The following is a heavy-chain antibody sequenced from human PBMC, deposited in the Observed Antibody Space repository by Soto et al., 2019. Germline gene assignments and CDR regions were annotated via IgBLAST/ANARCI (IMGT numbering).Heavy chain of an antibody. J-gene: IGHJ1*01. CDR1: GYTFTSYY. V-gene: IGHV1-46*01. CDR3: ASGLAQSYF. CDR2: INPSGGST. D-gene: IGHD2-15*01. Sequence: ASVKVSCKASGYTFTSYYMHWVRQAPGQGLEWVAIINPSGGSTNYAQKFQGRVTMTSDTSTSTVYMELSSLRSEDTAFYYCASGLAQSYFWGQGSLVPGSS.